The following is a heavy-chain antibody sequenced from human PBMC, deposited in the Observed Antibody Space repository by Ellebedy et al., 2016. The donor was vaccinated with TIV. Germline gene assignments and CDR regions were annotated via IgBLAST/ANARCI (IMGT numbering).Heavy chain of an antibody. CDR2: IDPSGSII. CDR1: GYNFPSFW. D-gene: IGHD3-3*01. CDR3: ARISNYDPNMYYLDF. V-gene: IGHV5-10-1*01. Sequence: KVSCXGSGYNFPSFWIIWLRQMPGKGLEWMGKIDPSGSIINYAPSVGGHVTISTDESMTTAYLQLSSLKASDTAMYFCARISNYDPNMYYLDFWGQGTLVTVSS. J-gene: IGHJ4*02.